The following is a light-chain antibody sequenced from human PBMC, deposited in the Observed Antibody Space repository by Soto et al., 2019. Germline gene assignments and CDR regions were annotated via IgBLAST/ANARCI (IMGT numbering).Light chain of an antibody. J-gene: IGKJ1*01. V-gene: IGKV3-20*01. Sequence: TVLTQSPATLSLSPGERATLSCRASQNVSTNLLVWYQQHPGQAPRLLIYGASSRATGTPARFSGSGSGTDFTLTISRLEPEDFAVYYCQQYGSSQWTFGQGTKVEIK. CDR2: GAS. CDR1: QNVSTNL. CDR3: QQYGSSQWT.